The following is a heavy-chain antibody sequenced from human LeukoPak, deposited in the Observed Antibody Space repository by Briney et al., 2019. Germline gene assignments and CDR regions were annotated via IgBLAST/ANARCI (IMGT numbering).Heavy chain of an antibody. Sequence: SETLSLTCTVSGGSISSYYWSWIRQPAGKGLEWIGRIYTSGSTAFNPSLKSRVTMSVDTSKNQFSLKLSSVTAADTAVYYCASEGSDYGSYYYYYYMDVWGKGTTVTISS. D-gene: IGHD4-17*01. V-gene: IGHV4-4*07. CDR1: GGSISSYY. CDR3: ASEGSDYGSYYYYYYMDV. CDR2: IYTSGST. J-gene: IGHJ6*03.